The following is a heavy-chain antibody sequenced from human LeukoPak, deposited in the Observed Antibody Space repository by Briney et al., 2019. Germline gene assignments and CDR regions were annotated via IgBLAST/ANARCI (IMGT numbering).Heavy chain of an antibody. D-gene: IGHD3-10*01. J-gene: IGHJ4*02. CDR1: GGAFSSYA. Sequence: SVKVSCKASGGAFSSYAISWVRQAPGQGLEWMGGIIPIFGTANYAQKFQGRVTITADESTSTAYMELSSLRSEDTAVYYCASRRGNSGSSHFDYWGQGTLVTVSS. CDR2: IIPIFGTA. CDR3: ASRRGNSGSSHFDY. V-gene: IGHV1-69*13.